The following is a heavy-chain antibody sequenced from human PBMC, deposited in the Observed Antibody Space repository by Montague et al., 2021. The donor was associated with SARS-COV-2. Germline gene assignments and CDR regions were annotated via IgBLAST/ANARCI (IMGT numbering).Heavy chain of an antibody. CDR2: IYYSGST. V-gene: IGHV4-59*01. J-gene: IGHJ6*02. D-gene: IGHD2-8*01. CDR3: ARLLRSCSNGVCRTYYYYAMDV. CDR1: GGSISGYY. Sequence: SETLSLTCTVSGGSISGYYWIWIRQSPGKGLEWIGYIYYSGSTKYNPFLESRVTVSVDRSKNQVSLKLSSVTPADTAVYYCARLLRSCSNGVCRTYYYYAMDVWGQGTTVTVSS.